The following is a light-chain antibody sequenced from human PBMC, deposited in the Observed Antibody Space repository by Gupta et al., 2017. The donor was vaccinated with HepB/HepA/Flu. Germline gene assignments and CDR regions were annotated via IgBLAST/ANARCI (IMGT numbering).Light chain of an antibody. Sequence: TRSPSTLSASEGDRVTITCRASQRSSFWVAWYQQKPGKVPKLLIYKASDLESGVPSRFSGSGSGTEFTLTISSLQPDDFGTYYCQHFNTYPCTLGQGTKVEIK. V-gene: IGKV1-5*03. CDR3: QHFNTYPCT. CDR2: KAS. J-gene: IGKJ2*02. CDR1: QRSSFW.